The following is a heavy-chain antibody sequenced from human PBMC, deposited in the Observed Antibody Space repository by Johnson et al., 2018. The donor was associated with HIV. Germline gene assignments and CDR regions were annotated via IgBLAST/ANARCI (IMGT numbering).Heavy chain of an antibody. CDR2: IYSGGST. Sequence: VQLVESGGGLVQPGGSLRLSCAASGFTVSNYYMTWVRQSPGKGLEWVSVIYSGGSTYYADSVKGRFTISRDTSKNTLYLQMSSLKVEDTAMYYCARDGESQQLPLGDAFDVWGQGTMVIVSS. J-gene: IGHJ3*01. D-gene: IGHD6-13*01. CDR3: ARDGESQQLPLGDAFDV. CDR1: GFTVSNYY. V-gene: IGHV3-66*01.